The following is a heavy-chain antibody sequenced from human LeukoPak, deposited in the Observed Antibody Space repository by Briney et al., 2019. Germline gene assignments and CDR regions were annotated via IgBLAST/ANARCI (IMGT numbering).Heavy chain of an antibody. D-gene: IGHD6-13*01. Sequence: GASVKVSCKASGGTFSSYAISWVRQAPGQGLEWMGRITPIFGTANYAQKFQGRVTITTDESTSTAYMELSSLRSEDTAVYYCARDVSHGEQLDPFDYWGQGTLVTVSS. CDR3: ARDVSHGEQLDPFDY. CDR2: ITPIFGTA. CDR1: GGTFSSYA. J-gene: IGHJ4*02. V-gene: IGHV1-69*05.